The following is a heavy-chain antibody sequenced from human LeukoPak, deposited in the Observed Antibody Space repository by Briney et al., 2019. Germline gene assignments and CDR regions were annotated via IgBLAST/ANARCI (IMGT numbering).Heavy chain of an antibody. CDR1: GGSLSGSY. CDR2: INHSGST. CDR3: ARGGLGYCSGGACYHEYFQH. J-gene: IGHJ1*01. Sequence: SETLSLTCAVSGGSLSGSYWSWIRQPPGKGLEWIGEINHSGSTNYNPSLKSRVTISVDTSKNQFSLKLSSVTAADTAVYYCARGGLGYCSGGACYHEYFQHWGQGTLVTVSS. V-gene: IGHV4-34*01. D-gene: IGHD2-15*01.